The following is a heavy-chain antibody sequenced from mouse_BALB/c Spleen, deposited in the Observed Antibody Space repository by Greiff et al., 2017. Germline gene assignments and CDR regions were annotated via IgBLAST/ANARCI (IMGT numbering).Heavy chain of an antibody. V-gene: IGHV5-4*02. CDR3: AREGVRRAVDY. J-gene: IGHJ4*01. CDR1: GFTFSDYY. D-gene: IGHD2-14*01. CDR2: ISDGGSYT. Sequence: EVQGVESGGGLVKPGGSLKLSCAASGFTFSDYYMYWVRQTPEKRLEWVATISDGGSYTYYPDSVKGRFTISRDNAKNNLYLQMSSLKSEDTAMYYCAREGVRRAVDYWGQGTSVTVSS.